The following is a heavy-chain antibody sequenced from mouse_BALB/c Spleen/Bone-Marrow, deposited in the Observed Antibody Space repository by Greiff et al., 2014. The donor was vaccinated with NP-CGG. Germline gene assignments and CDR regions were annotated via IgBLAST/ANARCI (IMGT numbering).Heavy chain of an antibody. CDR2: INPSSGGT. V-gene: IGHV1S16*01. CDR1: GYTFTSYC. Sequence: QVQLKESGAELVKPGASVKLSCKASGYTFTSYCMHWVKLRPGQSFEWIGAINPSSGGTNYKEKFKRKATLTVDKSSSTAYMQLSSLSSEDSAGYYCSIGGFDYWGQGTTLTVSS. CDR3: SIGGFDY. J-gene: IGHJ2*01.